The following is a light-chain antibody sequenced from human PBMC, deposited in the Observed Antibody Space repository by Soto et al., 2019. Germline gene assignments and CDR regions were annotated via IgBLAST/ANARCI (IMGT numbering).Light chain of an antibody. J-gene: IGKJ2*01. Sequence: DIQMTQSPSTLSASVGDRVTITCRASQSINNWLAWYQQKPGKAPKLLIYKASSLQSGVPLRFSGSGSGSEFTLTISSLQPDDFATYYCQQYDGYLYTFGQGTKLEIK. CDR1: QSINNW. V-gene: IGKV1-5*03. CDR2: KAS. CDR3: QQYDGYLYT.